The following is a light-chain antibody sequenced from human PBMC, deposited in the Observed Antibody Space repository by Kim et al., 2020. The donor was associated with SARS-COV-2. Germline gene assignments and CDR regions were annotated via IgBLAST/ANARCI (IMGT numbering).Light chain of an antibody. CDR1: SSDVGSYNL. CDR3: CSYVGGNVV. J-gene: IGLJ2*01. Sequence: QSALTQSASVSGSPGQAITMSYTGTSSDVGSYNLVSWYQQHPGKAPKLMVYEVSKRPSGVSNRFSGSKSGNTASLTISGLQAEDEADYYCCSYVGGNVVFGGGTQLTVL. V-gene: IGLV2-23*02. CDR2: EVS.